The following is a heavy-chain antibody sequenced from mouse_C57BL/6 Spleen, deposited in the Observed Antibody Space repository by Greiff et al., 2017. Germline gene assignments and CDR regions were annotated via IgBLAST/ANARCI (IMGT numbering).Heavy chain of an antibody. Sequence: VQVVESGAELVRPGASVTLSCKASGYTFTDYEMHWVKQTPVHGLEWIGAIDPETGGTAYNQKFKGKAILTADKSSSTAYMELRSLTSEDSAVYYCTEDSADSGAMDYWGQGTSVTVSS. J-gene: IGHJ4*01. D-gene: IGHD3-2*02. CDR2: IDPETGGT. V-gene: IGHV1-15*01. CDR1: GYTFTDYE. CDR3: TEDSADSGAMDY.